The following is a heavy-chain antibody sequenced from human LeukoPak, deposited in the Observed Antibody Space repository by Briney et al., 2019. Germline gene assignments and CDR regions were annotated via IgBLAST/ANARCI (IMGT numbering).Heavy chain of an antibody. J-gene: IGHJ4*02. Sequence: GGSLRLSCAASGFNFRSFGMNWVRQAPGKGLEWVSAISGSGGSTYYADSVKGRFTISRDNSKNTLYLQMNSLRAEDTAVYYCAKVPPTYDILTGYYSAVGNFDYWGQGTLVTVSS. CDR1: GFNFRSFG. D-gene: IGHD3-9*01. CDR2: ISGSGGST. CDR3: AKVPPTYDILTGYYSAVGNFDY. V-gene: IGHV3-23*01.